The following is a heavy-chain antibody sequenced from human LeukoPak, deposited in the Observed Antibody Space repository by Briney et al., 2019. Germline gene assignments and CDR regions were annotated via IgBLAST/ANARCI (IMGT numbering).Heavy chain of an antibody. V-gene: IGHV3-23*01. CDR1: GFTFTSCA. J-gene: IGHJ4*02. CDR3: AMRAGPDQLISYFDY. Sequence: GGSLRLSCEASGFTFTSCAMTWVRQAPGKGLEWVSAVSDSGGTTYYADSVKGRFTISRDNSKNTLYLQMNSLRAEDKAVYYCAMRAGPDQLISYFDYWGQGTLVTVSS. D-gene: IGHD2-2*01. CDR2: VSDSGGTT.